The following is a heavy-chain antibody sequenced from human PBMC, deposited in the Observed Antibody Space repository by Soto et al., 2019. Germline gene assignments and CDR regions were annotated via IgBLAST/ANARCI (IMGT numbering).Heavy chain of an antibody. Sequence: WASVKVSCKSSGYTFTNYGITWVRQAPGQGLEWMGWISTYNGDTKYAQRFQDRVTMTTDTSTSTAYMDLRSLRSDDTAVYFCARALSGTTAVAYWGQGILVTVSS. CDR2: ISTYNGDT. J-gene: IGHJ4*02. V-gene: IGHV1-18*01. CDR3: ARALSGTTAVAY. CDR1: GYTFTNYG. D-gene: IGHD1-7*01.